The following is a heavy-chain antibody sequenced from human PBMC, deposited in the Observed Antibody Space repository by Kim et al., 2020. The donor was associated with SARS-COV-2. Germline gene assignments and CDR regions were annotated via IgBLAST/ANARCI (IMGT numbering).Heavy chain of an antibody. CDR3: ARECGSYYYYYGMDV. V-gene: IGHV3-11*01. D-gene: IGHD3-10*01. Sequence: GGSLRLSCAASGFTFSDYYMNWIRQTPGKGLEWVSYISGSGTTIHYADSVKGRFTISRDNAKNSLYLQMNSLRAEDTAVYYCARECGSYYYYYGMDVWGLGTTVTVS. J-gene: IGHJ6*02. CDR1: GFTFSDYY. CDR2: ISGSGTTI.